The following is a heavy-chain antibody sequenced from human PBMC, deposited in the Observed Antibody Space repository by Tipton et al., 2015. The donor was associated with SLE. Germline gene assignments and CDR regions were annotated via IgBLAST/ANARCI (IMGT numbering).Heavy chain of an antibody. J-gene: IGHJ4*02. Sequence: LRLSCAVSGYSISSGYYWGWIRQPPGKGLEWIGSIYHSGSTYYNPSLKSRVTISVDTSKNQFSLKLSSVTSADTAVYYCARGGRAVTIPFNYWGQGTLVTVSS. V-gene: IGHV4-38-2*01. CDR1: GYSISSGYY. CDR3: ARGGRAVTIPFNY. D-gene: IGHD2-21*01. CDR2: IYHSGST.